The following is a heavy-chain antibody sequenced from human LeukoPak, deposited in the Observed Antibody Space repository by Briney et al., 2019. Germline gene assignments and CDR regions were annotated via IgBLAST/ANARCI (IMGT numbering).Heavy chain of an antibody. D-gene: IGHD6-13*01. Sequence: GGSLRLSCAASGFTFSSCWMSWVRQAPGKGLEWVANIKQDGSEKYYVDSVKGRFTISRDNAKNSLYLQMNSLRAEDTAVYYCARDSSSWLIYFDYWGQGTLVTVSS. J-gene: IGHJ4*02. CDR3: ARDSSSWLIYFDY. V-gene: IGHV3-7*01. CDR1: GFTFSSCW. CDR2: IKQDGSEK.